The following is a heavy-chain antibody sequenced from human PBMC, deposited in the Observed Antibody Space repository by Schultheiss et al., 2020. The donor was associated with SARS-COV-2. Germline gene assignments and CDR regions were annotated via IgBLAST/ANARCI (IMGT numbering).Heavy chain of an antibody. CDR3: ATLYSSSWYRSYNWFDP. J-gene: IGHJ5*02. V-gene: IGHV1-2*02. CDR1: GYTFTGYY. Sequence: ASVHFSCKASGYTFTGYYMHWVRQAPGQGLEWMGWINPNSGGTNYAQKFQGRVTMTRDTSISTAYMELSRLRSDDTAVYYCATLYSSSWYRSYNWFDPWGQGTLVTVSS. D-gene: IGHD6-13*01. CDR2: INPNSGGT.